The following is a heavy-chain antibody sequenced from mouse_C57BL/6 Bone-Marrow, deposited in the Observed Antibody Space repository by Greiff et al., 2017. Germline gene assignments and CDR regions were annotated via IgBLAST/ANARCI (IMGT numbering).Heavy chain of an antibody. CDR2: INYDGSST. J-gene: IGHJ1*03. V-gene: IGHV5-16*01. CDR3: ARDRGGYHWYFDV. CDR1: GFTFSDYY. D-gene: IGHD2-2*01. Sequence: EVMLVESEGGLVQPGSSMKLSCTASGFTFSDYYMAWVRQVPEKGLEWVANINYDGSSTYYLDSLKSRFIISRDNAKNILYLQMSSLKSEDTATYYCARDRGGYHWYFDVWGTGTTVTVSS.